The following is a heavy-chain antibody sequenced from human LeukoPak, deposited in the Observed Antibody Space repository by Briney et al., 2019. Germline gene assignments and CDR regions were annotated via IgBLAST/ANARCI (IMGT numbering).Heavy chain of an antibody. Sequence: SETLSLTCTVSGGSISSYYWSWIRQPPGKGLEWIGYIYYSGSTNYNPSLKSRVTISVDTSKNQFSLKLSSVTAADTAVYYCARRGYSYGSYWFDPWGQGTLVTVSS. V-gene: IGHV4-59*01. CDR1: GGSISSYY. CDR3: ARRGYSYGSYWFDP. D-gene: IGHD5-18*01. J-gene: IGHJ5*02. CDR2: IYYSGST.